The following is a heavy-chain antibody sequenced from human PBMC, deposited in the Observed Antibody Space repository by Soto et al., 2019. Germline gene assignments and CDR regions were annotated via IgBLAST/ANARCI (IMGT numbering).Heavy chain of an antibody. J-gene: IGHJ5*02. CDR2: IYHTGTT. CDR1: GGSISSIDYF. CDR3: ARVMAAMQNWLDP. D-gene: IGHD2-2*01. Sequence: QVQLQESGPGLVKPSQTLSLTCSVSGGSISSIDYFWSWIRQPPGKGLEWIGFIYHTGTTYYNPSLRSRVTISIDTSKSKFSMKLNSVTAADTAVYYCARVMAAMQNWLDPWGQGTLVTVSP. V-gene: IGHV4-30-4*01.